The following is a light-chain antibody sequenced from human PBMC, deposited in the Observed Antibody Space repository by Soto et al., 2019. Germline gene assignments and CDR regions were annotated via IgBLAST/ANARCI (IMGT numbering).Light chain of an antibody. CDR3: QQANSFPPT. CDR1: QGISSY. CDR2: AAS. Sequence: AIRMTQSPSSFSASTGDRVTITCRASQGISSYLAWYQQKPGKAPKLLIYAASSLQSGVPSRFSGSGSGTDFTLTISSLQPEDFATYYCQQANSFPPTFGQGTKVDIK. J-gene: IGKJ1*01. V-gene: IGKV1-8*01.